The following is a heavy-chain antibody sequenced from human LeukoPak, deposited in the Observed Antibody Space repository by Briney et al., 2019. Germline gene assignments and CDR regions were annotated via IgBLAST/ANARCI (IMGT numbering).Heavy chain of an antibody. CDR2: VYYSGST. V-gene: IGHV4-59*08. D-gene: IGHD4-11*01. CDR1: GGSISSYY. CDR3: ARSVPSLDYLFDS. J-gene: IGHJ5*01. Sequence: SETLSLTCTVSGGSISSYYWSWVRQPPGKGLEWIGYVYYSGSTNYNPSLKSRVTISVDTSKNQFSLRLTSVTAADTAVYYCARSVPSLDYLFDSWGHGTLVTVSS.